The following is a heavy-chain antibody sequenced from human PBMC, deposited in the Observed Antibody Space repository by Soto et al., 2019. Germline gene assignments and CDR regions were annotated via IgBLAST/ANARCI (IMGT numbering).Heavy chain of an antibody. CDR1: GFTFSSYA. CDR3: AKASVGT. CDR2: ISGSGGST. V-gene: IGHV3-23*01. J-gene: IGHJ5*02. Sequence: EVQLLESGGGLVQPGGSLRLSCAASGFTFSSYAMSWVRQAPGKGLEWVSAISGSGGSTYYTDSVNARFTISRDHSKNTLYLQMNRLSAEDTTVYYCAKASVGTWGQGTLVTVSS. D-gene: IGHD3-10*01.